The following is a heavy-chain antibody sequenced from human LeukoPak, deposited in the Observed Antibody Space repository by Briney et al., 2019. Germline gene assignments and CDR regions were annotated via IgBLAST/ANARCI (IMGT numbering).Heavy chain of an antibody. CDR2: ISSSSSTI. CDR3: ARVSGGSHP. V-gene: IGHV3-48*01. Sequence: GGSLRLSCAASGLTLSSYSMNWVRQAPGKGLEWVSYISSSSSTIYYADSVKGRFTISRDNAKNSLYLQMNSLRAEDTAVYYCARVSGGSHPWGQGTLVTVSS. J-gene: IGHJ5*02. D-gene: IGHD1-26*01. CDR1: GLTLSSYS.